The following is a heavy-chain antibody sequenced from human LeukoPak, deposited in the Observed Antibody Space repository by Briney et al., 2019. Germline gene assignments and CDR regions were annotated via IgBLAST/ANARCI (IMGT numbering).Heavy chain of an antibody. D-gene: IGHD5-24*01. CDR2: IYYNGNT. CDR3: ARRSERCHSFDF. J-gene: IGHJ4*02. V-gene: IGHV4-59*08. CDR1: GGSISSYY. Sequence: SETLSLTCTVSGGSISSYYWSWIRQPPGKGLEWIGYIYYNGNTNYNPSLKSRVTISVDTSKNQFSLRLSSVTAADTAVYYCARRSERCHSFDFWGQGTLVTVSS.